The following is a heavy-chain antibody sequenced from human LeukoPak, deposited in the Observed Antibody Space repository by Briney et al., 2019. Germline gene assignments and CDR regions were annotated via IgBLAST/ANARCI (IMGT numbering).Heavy chain of an antibody. D-gene: IGHD7-27*01. CDR2: ISLDSTNK. V-gene: IGHV3-30*03. Sequence: GGSLGLSCAASGFPFSNCAMHWVRQAPGKGLEWVAIISLDSTNKYYADSVKGRFTISRDNSKNTLYLQMNSLRSEDTAVYYCARDSWGPDYWGQGTLVIVSS. CDR1: GFPFSNCA. J-gene: IGHJ4*02. CDR3: ARDSWGPDY.